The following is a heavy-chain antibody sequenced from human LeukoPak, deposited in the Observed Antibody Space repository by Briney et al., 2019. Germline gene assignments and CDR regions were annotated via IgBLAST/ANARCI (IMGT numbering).Heavy chain of an antibody. D-gene: IGHD3-16*02. CDR2: ISPADSAT. V-gene: IGHV5-51*01. CDR3: ARIYSASQCTYDYIWGNYRYTDY. J-gene: IGHJ4*02. CDR1: GNIITSYW. Sequence: AESLMISWKGAGNIITSYWIGGVRQIPGKGLEWMGIISPADSATKYSPSFPGQVTISADKSSSTAYLQWSSLKASVTAMYYCARIYSASQCTYDYIWGNYRYTDYWGQGTLVTVSS.